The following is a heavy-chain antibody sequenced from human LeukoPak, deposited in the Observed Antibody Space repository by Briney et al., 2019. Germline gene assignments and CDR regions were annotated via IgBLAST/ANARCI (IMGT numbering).Heavy chain of an antibody. CDR1: GYTFTSYG. D-gene: IGHD4-11*01. J-gene: IGHJ6*03. V-gene: IGHV1-46*01. CDR3: ARDNLTVTTRDYYYYYMDV. CDR2: INPSGGST. Sequence: GASVKVSCKASGYTFTSYGISWVRQAPGQGLEWMGIINPSGGSTSYAQKFQGRVTMTRDTSTSTVYMELSSLRSEDTAVYYCARDNLTVTTRDYYYYYMDVWGKGTTVTVSS.